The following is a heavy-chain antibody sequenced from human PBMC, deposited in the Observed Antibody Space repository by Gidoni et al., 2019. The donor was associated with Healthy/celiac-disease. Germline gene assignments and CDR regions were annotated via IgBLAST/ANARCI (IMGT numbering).Heavy chain of an antibody. D-gene: IGHD3-3*01. V-gene: IGHV6-1*01. CDR1: GDSVASNSPA. Sequence: QVQLQQSGPGLVKPSQTLSLTCAIPGDSVASNSPAWHWIRQSPSRGLEWLGRTYYRSKWYNDYAVSVKSRITINPDTSKNQFSLQLNSVTPEDTAVYYCARGGGYDFWSEELDYWGQGTLVTVSS. CDR3: ARGGGYDFWSEELDY. J-gene: IGHJ4*02. CDR2: TYYRSKWYN.